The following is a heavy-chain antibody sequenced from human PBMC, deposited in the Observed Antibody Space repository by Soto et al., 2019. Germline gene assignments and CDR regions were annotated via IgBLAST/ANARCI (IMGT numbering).Heavy chain of an antibody. Sequence: QVQLEQSGAEVKKPGSSVKIPCKASGGTLSDHGVSWLRQAPGQGLEWVGGTIPVFNTAKYAPKFQGRVTIAADKSTNIAYMELGSLRSDDTAFYYCARGVYGSGNYYTGPSAFDIWGQGTLVIVSS. V-gene: IGHV1-69*06. CDR1: GGTLSDHG. CDR2: TIPVFNTA. CDR3: ARGVYGSGNYYTGPSAFDI. J-gene: IGHJ3*02. D-gene: IGHD3-10*01.